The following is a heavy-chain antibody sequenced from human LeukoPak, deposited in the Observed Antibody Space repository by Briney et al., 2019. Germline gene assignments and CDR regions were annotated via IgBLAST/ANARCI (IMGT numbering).Heavy chain of an antibody. D-gene: IGHD6-13*01. CDR1: GGSMSSGGYS. CDR2: NSHSGRP. Sequence: SSQTLSLTYAVSGGSMSSGGYSWRWIRQPPAKVLEWIGYNSHSGRPYYTLSLTSRVTIAVDRSKIQLSLKLSSVTAADTAVYYWARVPYSSSWYDRYYFDYSGQGTLGTVSS. J-gene: IGHJ4*02. CDR3: ARVPYSSSWYDRYYFDY. V-gene: IGHV4-30-2*01.